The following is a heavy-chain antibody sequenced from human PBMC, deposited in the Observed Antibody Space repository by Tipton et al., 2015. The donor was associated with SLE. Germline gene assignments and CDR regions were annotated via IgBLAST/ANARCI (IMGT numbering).Heavy chain of an antibody. D-gene: IGHD6-19*01. CDR1: GGSISSSSYY. Sequence: TLSLTCTVSGGSISSSSYYWGWIRQPPGKGLEWIGEINHSGSTNYNPSLKSRVTISVDTSKNQFSLKLSSVTAADTAVYYCARGYTSDPTSYFDYWGQGTLVTVSS. CDR3: ARGYTSDPTSYFDY. J-gene: IGHJ4*02. V-gene: IGHV4-39*07. CDR2: INHSGST.